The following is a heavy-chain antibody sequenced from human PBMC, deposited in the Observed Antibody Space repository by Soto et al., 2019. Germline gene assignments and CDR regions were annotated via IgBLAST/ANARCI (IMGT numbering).Heavy chain of an antibody. D-gene: IGHD6-19*01. CDR2: IKQDGSEK. Sequence: EVQLVESGGGLVQPGGSLRLSCAASGFTFSSYWMSWVRQAPGKGLEWVANIKQDGSEKYSVDSVKGRFTISRDNAKHSLYLEMNSLRAEDPAVYYCASPYSSGWNRHDAFDIWGQGTMVTVSS. J-gene: IGHJ3*02. V-gene: IGHV3-7*01. CDR3: ASPYSSGWNRHDAFDI. CDR1: GFTFSSYW.